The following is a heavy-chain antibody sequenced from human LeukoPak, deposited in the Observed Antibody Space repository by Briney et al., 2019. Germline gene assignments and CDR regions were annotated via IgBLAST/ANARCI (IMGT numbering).Heavy chain of an antibody. V-gene: IGHV1-18*01. CDR1: GYSFSIYG. CDR2: ISGYNGNT. D-gene: IGHD3-22*01. Sequence: ASVKVSCKAPGYSFSIYGITWVRQAPGQGLEWMGWISGYNGNTNYGQKFQARVTMTTDTSTSTAYMELRSLRSDDTAVYYCARARSGYDSGGYDAFDFWGQGTVVTVSS. J-gene: IGHJ3*01. CDR3: ARARSGYDSGGYDAFDF.